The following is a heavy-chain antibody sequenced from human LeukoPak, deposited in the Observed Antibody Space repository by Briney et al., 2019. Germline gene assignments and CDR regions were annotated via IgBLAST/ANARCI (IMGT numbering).Heavy chain of an antibody. D-gene: IGHD4-17*01. CDR2: ISWNSGSI. V-gene: IGHV3-9*01. J-gene: IGHJ5*02. CDR3: AKGSDYGDASNWFDP. CDR1: GFTFYDYA. Sequence: GGSLRLSCAASGFTFYDYAMHWVRHAPGKGLEWVSGISWNSGSIDYADSVKGRFTISRDNAKNSLYLQMNSLRAEDTALYYCAKGSDYGDASNWFDPWGQGTLVTVSS.